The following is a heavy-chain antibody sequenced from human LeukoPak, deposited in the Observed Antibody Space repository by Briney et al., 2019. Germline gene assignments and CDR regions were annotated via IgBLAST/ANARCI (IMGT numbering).Heavy chain of an antibody. V-gene: IGHV4-4*02. D-gene: IGHD3-10*01. CDR3: ARAYYYGSGSYGLDY. CDR2: IYHSGST. J-gene: IGHJ4*02. CDR1: GGSISSSNW. Sequence: PSETLSLTCAVSGGSISSSNWWSWVRQPPGKGLEWIGEIYHSGSTNYNPSLKSRLTISVDASKNQFSLKLTSVTAADTAVYYCARAYYYGSGSYGLDYWGQGTLVTVSS.